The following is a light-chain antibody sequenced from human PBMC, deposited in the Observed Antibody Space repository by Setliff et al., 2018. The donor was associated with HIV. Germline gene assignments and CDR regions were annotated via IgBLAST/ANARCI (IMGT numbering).Light chain of an antibody. CDR3: SSFAGRLHV. CDR1: SSDVGSYNF. Sequence: QSALTQPRSVSGSPGQSVTIPCTGTSSDVGSYNFVTWYQQHPGKVPKLIIYDVTRRPSGVPDRFSGSRSGNTASLTISGLQAEDEADYYCSSFAGRLHVFGNGTKVTVL. J-gene: IGLJ1*01. V-gene: IGLV2-11*01. CDR2: DVT.